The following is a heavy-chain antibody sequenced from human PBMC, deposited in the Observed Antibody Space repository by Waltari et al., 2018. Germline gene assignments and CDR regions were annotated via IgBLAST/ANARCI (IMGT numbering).Heavy chain of an antibody. CDR1: GYSFTNSW. CDR2: IYGGDSDT. CDR3: AGRASTYYYFDY. Sequence: EVQLVQSGAEVKKRGESLRISCKGPGYSFTNSWIGRVRQKPGKDLEWMGTIYGGDSDTRYSPSFEGQVTIAFDKSLSTAYLQWSSLKASDTAIYYCAGRASTYYYFDYWGQGTLVTVSS. V-gene: IGHV5-51*01. J-gene: IGHJ4*02. D-gene: IGHD4-4*01.